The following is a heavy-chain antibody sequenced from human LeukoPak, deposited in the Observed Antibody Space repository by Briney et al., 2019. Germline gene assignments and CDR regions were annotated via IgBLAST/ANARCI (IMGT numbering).Heavy chain of an antibody. Sequence: SETLSLTCAVYGGSFSGYYWSWIRQPPGKGLEWIGEINHSGSTNYNPSLKSRVTISVDTSKNQFSLKLSSVTAADTAVYYCARRSYDYVWETQRGFDYWGQGTLVTVSS. D-gene: IGHD3-16*01. CDR2: INHSGST. V-gene: IGHV4-34*01. CDR1: GGSFSGYY. CDR3: ARRSYDYVWETQRGFDY. J-gene: IGHJ4*02.